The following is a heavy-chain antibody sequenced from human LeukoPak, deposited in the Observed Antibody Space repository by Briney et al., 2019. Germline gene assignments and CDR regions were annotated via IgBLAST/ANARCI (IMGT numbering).Heavy chain of an antibody. J-gene: IGHJ1*01. Sequence: GGSLRLSCAASGFTFSNYSMNWVRQAPGKGLEWVSSISSSSRYIYYADSVKGRFTISRDNAKNSLYLQMNSLRAEDTAVYYCARNAEQWRLGEYFQHWGQGTLVTVSS. D-gene: IGHD6-19*01. V-gene: IGHV3-21*01. CDR2: ISSSSRYI. CDR1: GFTFSNYS. CDR3: ARNAEQWRLGEYFQH.